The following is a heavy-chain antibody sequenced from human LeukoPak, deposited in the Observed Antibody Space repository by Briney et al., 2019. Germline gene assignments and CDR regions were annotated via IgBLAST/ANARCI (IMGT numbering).Heavy chain of an antibody. CDR1: GGSISSYY. CDR3: ARLIANPIRRYCTNGVCHTPWYFDL. J-gene: IGHJ2*01. Sequence: SETLSLTCTVSGGSISSYYWSWIRQPPGKGLEWIGYIYYSGSTNYNPSLKSRVTISVDTSKNQFSLKLSSVTAADTAVYYCARLIANPIRRYCTNGVCHTPWYFDLWGRGTLVTVSS. V-gene: IGHV4-59*12. D-gene: IGHD2-8*01. CDR2: IYYSGST.